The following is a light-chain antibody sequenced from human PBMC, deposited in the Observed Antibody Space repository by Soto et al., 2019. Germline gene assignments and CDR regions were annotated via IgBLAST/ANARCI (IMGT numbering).Light chain of an antibody. CDR2: EAS. J-gene: IGKJ3*01. Sequence: DIQMTQSPSSLSASVGDRVTITCRASQGISNYLAWYQQKPGKLPKLLIYEASTLQSGVPSRFSGSGFVTDFNLPITVLQPEDVAAYYCQKYNSAPFTFGPGTKVDIK. CDR3: QKYNSAPFT. V-gene: IGKV1-27*01. CDR1: QGISNY.